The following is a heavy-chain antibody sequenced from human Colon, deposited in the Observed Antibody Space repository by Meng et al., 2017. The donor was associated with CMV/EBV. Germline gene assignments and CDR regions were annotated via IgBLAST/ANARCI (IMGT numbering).Heavy chain of an antibody. J-gene: IGHJ6*02. CDR1: GGTFSSYA. CDR3: ARGLGGSMVRATGGLDV. Sequence: ASVKVSCKASGGTFSSYAISWVRQAPGQGLEWMGWMNPNSGNTGYLQKFQGRVTMTRNTSITTAYMELSSLRSEDTAVYYCARGLGGSMVRATGGLDVWGQGTTVTVSS. CDR2: MNPNSGNT. V-gene: IGHV1-8*02. D-gene: IGHD3-10*01.